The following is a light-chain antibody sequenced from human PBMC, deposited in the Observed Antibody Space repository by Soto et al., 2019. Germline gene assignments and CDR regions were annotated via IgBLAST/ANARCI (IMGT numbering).Light chain of an antibody. CDR3: QQRFSWPIT. CDR2: DVS. CDR1: QSARTS. J-gene: IGKJ5*01. Sequence: EIVLTQSPATLSLSPGERATLSCRASQSARTSLIWYQQKPGQAPTLLIYDVSNRAAGIPARFSGSGSETDFTVTISSLEPEDSAVYYCQQRFSWPITFGQGTRLEIK. V-gene: IGKV3-11*01.